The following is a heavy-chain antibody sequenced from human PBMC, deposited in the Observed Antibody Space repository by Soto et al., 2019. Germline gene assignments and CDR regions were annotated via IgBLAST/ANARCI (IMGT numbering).Heavy chain of an antibody. CDR3: ARDDIVVVPAAQLGYYYGMDV. Sequence: GGSLRLSCAASGFTFSSFSMNWVRQAPGKGPEWVSYISSSSSTIYYADSVKGRSTISRDNAKNSLYLQMNSLRDEDTAVYYCARDDIVVVPAAQLGYYYGMDVWGQGTTVTVSS. V-gene: IGHV3-48*02. D-gene: IGHD2-2*01. CDR1: GFTFSSFS. J-gene: IGHJ6*02. CDR2: ISSSSSTI.